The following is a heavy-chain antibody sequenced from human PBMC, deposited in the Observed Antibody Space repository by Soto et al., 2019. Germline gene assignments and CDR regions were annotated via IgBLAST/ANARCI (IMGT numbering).Heavy chain of an antibody. CDR2: ISSSSSYI. V-gene: IGHV3-21*01. D-gene: IGHD2-21*01. CDR1: GFTFSSYS. CDR3: ARDQSGWGDGYNVT. J-gene: IGHJ4*02. Sequence: EVQLVESGGGLVKPGGSLRLSCAASGFTFSSYSMNWDRQAPGKGLEWVSSISSSSSYIYYADSVKGRFTISRDNAKNSLYLQMNSLRAEDTAVYYCARDQSGWGDGYNVTWGQGTLVTVSS.